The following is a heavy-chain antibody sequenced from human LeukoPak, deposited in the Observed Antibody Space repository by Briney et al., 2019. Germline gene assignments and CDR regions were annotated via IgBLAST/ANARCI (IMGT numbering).Heavy chain of an antibody. CDR2: INPKSGGT. D-gene: IGHD3-22*01. Sequence: ASVKVSCKASGYTFIDYHLHWARQAPGQGLEWVGRINPKSGGTNYAQKFQGRVTVTRDTSISTAYMELSSLRSDDTAVYFCVRDIDYYDSSGFGGGYYYYYYMDVWGRGTTVTVSS. CDR1: GYTFIDYH. J-gene: IGHJ6*03. CDR3: VRDIDYYDSSGFGGGYYYYYYMDV. V-gene: IGHV1-2*06.